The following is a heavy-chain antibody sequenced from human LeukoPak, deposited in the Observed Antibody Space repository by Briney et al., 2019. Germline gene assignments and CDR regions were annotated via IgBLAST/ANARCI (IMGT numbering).Heavy chain of an antibody. CDR2: IKSKSDGGTT. D-gene: IGHD6-13*01. CDR3: TTGNPSGGYSSSWSKINDY. CDR1: GFTFSNAW. V-gene: IGHV3-15*01. J-gene: IGHJ4*02. Sequence: GGSLRLSCAASGFTFSNAWMSWVRQAPGKGLEWVGRIKSKSDGGTTDYAAPVKGRFTISRDDSKNTLYLQMNSLKTEDTAVYYCTTGNPSGGYSSSWSKINDYWGQGTLVTVSS.